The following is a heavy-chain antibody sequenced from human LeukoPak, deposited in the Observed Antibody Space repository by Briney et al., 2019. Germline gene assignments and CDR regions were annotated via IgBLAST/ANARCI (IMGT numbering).Heavy chain of an antibody. Sequence: SETLSLTCTVSGGSISSYYWNWIRQPPGKGLEWIGEINHSGSTNYNPSLKSRVTISVDTSKNQFSLKLSSVTAADTAVYYCARRWGDSSGWYYFDYWGQGTLVTVSS. D-gene: IGHD6-19*01. CDR2: INHSGST. CDR3: ARRWGDSSGWYYFDY. CDR1: GGSISSYY. J-gene: IGHJ4*02. V-gene: IGHV4-34*01.